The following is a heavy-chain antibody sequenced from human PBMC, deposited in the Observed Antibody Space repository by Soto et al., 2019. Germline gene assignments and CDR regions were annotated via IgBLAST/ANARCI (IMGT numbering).Heavy chain of an antibody. D-gene: IGHD1-1*01. CDR2: ISAHNGNT. CDR1: GYTFTSYG. CDR3: ARGRYGDY. Sequence: QVHLVQSGAEVKKAGASVKVSCKASGYTFTSYGITWVRQAPGQGREWMGWISAHNGNTDYAQKLQGRVIVTRDTSTSTAYMELRSLISDDTAVYYCARGRYGDYGGQGALVTVSS. V-gene: IGHV1-18*01. J-gene: IGHJ4*02.